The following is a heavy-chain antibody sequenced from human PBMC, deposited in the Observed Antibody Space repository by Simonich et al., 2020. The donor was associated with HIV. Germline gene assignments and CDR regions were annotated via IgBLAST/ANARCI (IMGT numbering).Heavy chain of an antibody. D-gene: IGHD2-2*01. Sequence: QVQLQQWGAGLLKHSETLSLTCAVYGGSFSGYYWSWSRQPPGKGLEWIGEINHSESTNYHPSLKSRVTISVDTSKNQFSLKLSSVTAADTAVYYCARGFYQRLYYFDYWGQGTLVTVSS. CDR2: INHSEST. V-gene: IGHV4-34*01. CDR1: GGSFSGYY. J-gene: IGHJ4*02. CDR3: ARGFYQRLYYFDY.